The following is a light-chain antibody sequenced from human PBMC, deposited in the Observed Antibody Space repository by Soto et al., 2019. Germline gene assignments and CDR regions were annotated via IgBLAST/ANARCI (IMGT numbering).Light chain of an antibody. CDR2: DVS. CDR1: SSDVGGYNY. V-gene: IGLV2-14*01. CDR3: SSYTSGSTPV. J-gene: IGLJ3*02. Sequence: HSALTQPASVSGSPGQSIAISCTGTSSDVGGYNYVSWYQQHPGKAPKLLIYDVSNRPSGVSDRISGSKSGDTASLTISGLQAEDEADYFCSSYTSGSTPVFGGGTKLTVL.